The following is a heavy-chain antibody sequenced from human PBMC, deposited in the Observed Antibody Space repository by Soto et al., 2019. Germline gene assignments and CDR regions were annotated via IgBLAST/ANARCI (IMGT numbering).Heavy chain of an antibody. CDR3: AKDRGYPRDGFHY. D-gene: IGHD6-13*01. J-gene: IGHJ4*02. V-gene: IGHV3-23*01. CDR1: GFTLNNYG. CDR2: ISPNGQGI. Sequence: EVQLLESGGGLVQPGGSLRLSCAASGFTLNNYGMSWVRQAPGKGLEWVSAISPNGQGIYYADSVKGRFIISKDNSKNTVFLHMDSLTADDTAVYYCAKDRGYPRDGFHYWGQGTLVTVSS.